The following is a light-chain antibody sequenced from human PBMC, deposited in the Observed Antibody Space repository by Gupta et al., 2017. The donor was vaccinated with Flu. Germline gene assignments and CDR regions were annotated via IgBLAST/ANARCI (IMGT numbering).Light chain of an antibody. Sequence: SFVLTQPPSVSVAPGQTARIACGGNNIASKAVHWYQQKPGQAPVLVVNDDSDRPSGIPERFPGSNSGNTATLSISRVEAGDEADYYCQVWDSSSDRGVFGGGTKLTVL. CDR1: NIASKA. J-gene: IGLJ3*02. CDR2: DDS. V-gene: IGLV3-21*02. CDR3: QVWDSSSDRGV.